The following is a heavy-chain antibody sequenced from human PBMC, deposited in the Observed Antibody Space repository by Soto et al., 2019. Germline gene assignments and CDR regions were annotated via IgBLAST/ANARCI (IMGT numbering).Heavy chain of an antibody. J-gene: IGHJ4*02. V-gene: IGHV4-59*08. CDR1: GASISSDY. CDR2: IYYSGST. CDR3: ASSYYYGSSEDY. Sequence: SETLSLTCSVSGASISSDYWSWIRQPPGKGLEWIGYIYYSGSTNYNPSLNSRVTISVDTSKNQFSLTVTSVTAADTAVYYCASSYYYGSSEDYWGQGALVTVSS. D-gene: IGHD3-10*01.